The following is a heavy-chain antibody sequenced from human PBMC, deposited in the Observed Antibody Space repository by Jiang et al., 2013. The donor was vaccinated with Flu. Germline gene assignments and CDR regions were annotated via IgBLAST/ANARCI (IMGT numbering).Heavy chain of an antibody. V-gene: IGHV3-23*01. D-gene: IGHD4-23*01. CDR2: ISGSGVYT. J-gene: IGHJ4*02. Sequence: GLVQPGGSLRLSCSASGFTFRSYAMSWVRQAPGKGLEWVSGISGSGVYTYYADSVRGRFTVSRDKTKNTLYLQMNALGAEDTALYYCAKVTGATPGGYYLDQWGQGTLVSVAS. CDR3: AKVTGATPGGYYLDQ. CDR1: GFTFRSYA.